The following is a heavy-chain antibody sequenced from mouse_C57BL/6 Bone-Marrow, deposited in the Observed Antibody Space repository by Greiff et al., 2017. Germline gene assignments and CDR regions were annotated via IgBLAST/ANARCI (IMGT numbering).Heavy chain of an antibody. V-gene: IGHV6-3*01. CDR2: IRLKSDNYAT. CDR3: TVYPFDY. Sequence: EVHLVESGGGLVQPGGSMKLSCVASGFTFSNYWMNWVRQSPEKGLEWVAQIRLKSDNYATHSAESVKGRFTSSRDDSKSSVYLQMNNLRAEDTGIYYCTVYPFDYWGQGTTLTVSS. CDR1: GFTFSNYW. J-gene: IGHJ2*01. D-gene: IGHD2-1*01.